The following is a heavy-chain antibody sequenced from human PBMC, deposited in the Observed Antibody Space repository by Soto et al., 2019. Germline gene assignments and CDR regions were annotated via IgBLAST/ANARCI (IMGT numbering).Heavy chain of an antibody. CDR3: ARVAGIVVVPAAISYYYYGMDV. V-gene: IGHV4-34*01. Sequence: PSETLSVTCAFYVGSFSGYYWNWIRQPPGKGLDLIGEINHSGSTNYNPSLKSRVTISVDTSKNQFSLKLSSVTAADTAVYYCARVAGIVVVPAAISYYYYGMDVWGQGTTVTVSS. CDR1: VGSFSGYY. D-gene: IGHD2-2*02. J-gene: IGHJ6*02. CDR2: INHSGST.